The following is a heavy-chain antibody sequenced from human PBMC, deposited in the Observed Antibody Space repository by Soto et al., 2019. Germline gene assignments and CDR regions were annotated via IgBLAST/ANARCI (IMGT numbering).Heavy chain of an antibody. CDR2: IYHSGST. CDR3: ARAMIVVDLNWFDP. D-gene: IGHD3-22*01. CDR1: GGSISSGGYS. Sequence: SETLSLTCNVSGGSISSGGYSWSWIRQPPGKGLEWIGYIYHSGSTYYNPSLKSRVTISVDRSKNQFSLKLSSVTAADTAVYYCARAMIVVDLNWFDPWGQGTLVTVSS. V-gene: IGHV4-30-2*01. J-gene: IGHJ5*02.